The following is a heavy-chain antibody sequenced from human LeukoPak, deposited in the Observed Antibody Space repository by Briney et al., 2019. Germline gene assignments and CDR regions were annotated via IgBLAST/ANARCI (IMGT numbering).Heavy chain of an antibody. CDR1: GFTFTSYA. Sequence: PGGSLRLSCAASGFTFTSYAMSWIHQAPGKGLEWVSAISAGGENTYYADSVKGRFTISRDNSKNTLYLQMNSLRAEDTAVYYCAREYYYDSSGYLPLGYWGQGTLVTVS. J-gene: IGHJ4*02. CDR2: ISAGGENT. V-gene: IGHV3-23*01. D-gene: IGHD3-22*01. CDR3: AREYYYDSSGYLPLGY.